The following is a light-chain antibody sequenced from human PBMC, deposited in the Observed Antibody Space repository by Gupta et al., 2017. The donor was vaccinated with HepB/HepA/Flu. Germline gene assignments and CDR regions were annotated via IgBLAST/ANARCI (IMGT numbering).Light chain of an antibody. CDR1: KLGERY. Sequence: SYELTQPPSVSVSPGQTASITCSGDKLGERYVFWYQQKPGQSPVLGIYQNSKRPSGIPERVSGANSGNTDTLQIRGTQAMDEADDYCKGWESTTGVFGGGTKLTVL. CDR2: QNS. CDR3: KGWESTTGV. J-gene: IGLJ2*01. V-gene: IGLV3-1*01.